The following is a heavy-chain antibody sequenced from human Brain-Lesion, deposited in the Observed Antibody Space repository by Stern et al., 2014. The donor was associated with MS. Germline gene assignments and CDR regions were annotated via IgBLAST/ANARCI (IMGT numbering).Heavy chain of an antibody. CDR2: IIPIFGSP. Sequence: VPLGESGPEVKKPGSSVQVSCKASGGTFGTYPITWLRQAPGQGLEWMGRIIPIFGSPNYAQKFQGRVTITADRSTTTVYMKLSSLKSDDAAVYYCAKDGPALVTNWFDPWGREPWSPSPQ. CDR1: GGTFGTYP. V-gene: IGHV1-69*06. D-gene: IGHD5-18*01. CDR3: AKDGPALVTNWFDP. J-gene: IGHJ5*02.